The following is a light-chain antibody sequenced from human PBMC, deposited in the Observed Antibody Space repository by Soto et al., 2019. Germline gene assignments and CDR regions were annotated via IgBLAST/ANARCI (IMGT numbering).Light chain of an antibody. CDR3: QQSFSTTLT. Sequence: DIQMTQSPSSLSASVGDRVTITCRASQGISTYLNWYQQKPGKAPKLLIYAASSLQSGVPSRFSGSGSETDFTLTISRLQPEDFATYSCQQSFSTTLTFGQGTKVEIK. V-gene: IGKV1-39*01. J-gene: IGKJ1*01. CDR2: AAS. CDR1: QGISTY.